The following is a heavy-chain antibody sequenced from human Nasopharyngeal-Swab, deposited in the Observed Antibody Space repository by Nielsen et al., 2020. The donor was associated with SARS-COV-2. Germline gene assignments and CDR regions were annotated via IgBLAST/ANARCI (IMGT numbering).Heavy chain of an antibody. CDR3: ARGRISDWTYSYYMDV. CDR1: SCSVGSYH. Sequence: SETLSLTCTVSSCSVGSYHWRRLRQPPGKGLEWIGFVYTSGNTDYNPSLKSRGTISMDTSKNQFSLKLISVTAADTALYYCARGRISDWTYSYYMDVWGKGTTVTVSS. D-gene: IGHD3-9*01. V-gene: IGHV4-59*02. J-gene: IGHJ6*03. CDR2: VYTSGNT.